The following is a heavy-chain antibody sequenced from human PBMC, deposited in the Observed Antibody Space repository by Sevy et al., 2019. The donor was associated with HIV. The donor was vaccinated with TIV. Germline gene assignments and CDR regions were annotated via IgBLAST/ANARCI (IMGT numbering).Heavy chain of an antibody. V-gene: IGHV4-30-2*01. CDR1: GGSISSGGYS. CDR3: SSDGGTGSGYGFDY. J-gene: IGHJ4*02. Sequence: SETLSLTCAVSGGSISSGGYSWSWIRQPPGKGLEWIGNIYHSGSTYYHPSLKSRVTISVDTSKNQFSLKLSSVTAADTAVYYWSSDGGTGSGYGFDYWGQGTLVTVSS. CDR2: IYHSGST. D-gene: IGHD3-22*01.